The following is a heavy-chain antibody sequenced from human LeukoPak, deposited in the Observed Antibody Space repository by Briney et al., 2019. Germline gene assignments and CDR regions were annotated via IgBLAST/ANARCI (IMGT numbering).Heavy chain of an antibody. V-gene: IGHV3-23*01. CDR2: ISGSGGST. CDR3: AKDRSQLGLFDY. Sequence: SGGSLRLSCAASGFTFSSYAMSWVRQAPGKGLEWVSAISGSGGSTYYADSVKGRFTISRDNSKNTLYLQMNSLRAEDTAVYYCAKDRSQLGLFDYWGQGTPVTVSS. D-gene: IGHD6-6*01. J-gene: IGHJ4*02. CDR1: GFTFSSYA.